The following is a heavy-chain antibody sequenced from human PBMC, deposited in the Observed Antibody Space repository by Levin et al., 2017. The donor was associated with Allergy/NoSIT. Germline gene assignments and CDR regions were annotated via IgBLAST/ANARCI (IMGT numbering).Heavy chain of an antibody. CDR1: SLTTTGVN. V-gene: IGHV2-5*01. D-gene: IGHD3-16*02. Sequence: SLTTTGVNVAWIRQPPGKALEWLALIYWNDDKRYSPSLQSRLTITKDTSKNQVVLTMTNMDPEDTGTYYCTHSEGVIVYFDYWGQGTLVTVSS. CDR3: THSEGVIVYFDY. CDR2: IYWNDDK. J-gene: IGHJ4*02.